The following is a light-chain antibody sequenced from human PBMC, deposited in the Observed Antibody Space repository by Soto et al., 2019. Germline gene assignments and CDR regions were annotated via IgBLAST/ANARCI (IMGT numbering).Light chain of an antibody. J-gene: IGLJ3*02. CDR3: MIWYASSWV. CDR2: YKSDSDK. CDR1: SGMNVSTDR. Sequence: QLVLTQPSSLSASPGASARLTCTLRSGMNVSTDRIYWYQQKPGSPPQYLLRYKSDSDKQQGSGVPSRFSGSKDASANVGILLISGLQSEDEADYYCMIWYASSWVFGGGTKLTVL. V-gene: IGLV5-45*03.